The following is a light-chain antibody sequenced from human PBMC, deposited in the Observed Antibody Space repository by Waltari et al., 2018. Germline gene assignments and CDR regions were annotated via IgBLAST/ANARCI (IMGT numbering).Light chain of an antibody. CDR1: SSDVGGYNY. CDR2: DVS. V-gene: IGLV2-14*01. J-gene: IGLJ3*02. CDR3: NSYTSSSRV. Sequence: QSALTQPASVSGSPGQSITISCTGTSSDVGGYNYVSWYQQHPGKAPKLMIYDVSNRPSGVSNRFSGSKSGDTAALTISVLQAEDEADYYCNSYTSSSRVFGGGTKLTVL.